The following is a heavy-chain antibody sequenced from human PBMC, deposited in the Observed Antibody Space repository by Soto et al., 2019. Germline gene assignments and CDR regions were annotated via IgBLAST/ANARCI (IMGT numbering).Heavy chain of an antibody. V-gene: IGHV4-59*01. CDR3: ARDGNADYGDYDY. CDR2: IYYSGST. J-gene: IGHJ4*02. Sequence: SETLSLTCTVSGGSMSSYYWSWIRQPPGKGLEWIGYIYYSGSTNYNPSLKSRVTISVDTSKNQFSLKLSSVTAADTAVYYCARDGNADYGDYDYWGQGTLVTVSS. D-gene: IGHD4-17*01. CDR1: GGSMSSYY.